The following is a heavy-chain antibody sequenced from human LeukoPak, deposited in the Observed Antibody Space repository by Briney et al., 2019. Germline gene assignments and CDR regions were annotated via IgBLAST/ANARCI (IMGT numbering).Heavy chain of an antibody. CDR3: ARGSSSWYPHFDY. Sequence: PSETLSLTCAVYGGSFSGYYWSWIRQPPGKGLEWIGEINHSGSTNYNPSLKSRVTISVDTSKNQFSLKLSSVTAADTAVYYCARGSSSWYPHFDYWGQGTLVTASS. CDR2: INHSGST. CDR1: GGSFSGYY. D-gene: IGHD6-13*01. J-gene: IGHJ4*02. V-gene: IGHV4-34*01.